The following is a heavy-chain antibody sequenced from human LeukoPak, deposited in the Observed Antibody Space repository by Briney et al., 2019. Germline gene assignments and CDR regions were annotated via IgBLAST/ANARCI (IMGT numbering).Heavy chain of an antibody. CDR1: GFSVSSNS. D-gene: IGHD4-23*01. V-gene: IGHV3-53*01. Sequence: GGSLRLSCAASGFSVSSNSMSWVRQAPGKGLEWVSVIYGGGGGVTYYVDSIKGRFTISRDNSKNTLYLQMNSLRAEDTAVYYCARECRNYAGNRDAFDLWGQGSLVTVSS. J-gene: IGHJ3*01. CDR3: ARECRNYAGNRDAFDL. CDR2: IYGGGGGVT.